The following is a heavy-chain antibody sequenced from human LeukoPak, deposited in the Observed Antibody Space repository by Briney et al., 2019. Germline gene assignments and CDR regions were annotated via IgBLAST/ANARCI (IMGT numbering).Heavy chain of an antibody. CDR2: ISSSSSTI. J-gene: IGHJ4*02. Sequence: GGSLRLSCAASGFTFSNAWINWVRQAPGKGLEWVSYISSSSSTIYYADSVKGRFTISRDNAKNSLYLQMNSLRAEDTAVYYCARHGNIVIVPAALGFDYWGQGTLVTVSS. CDR3: ARHGNIVIVPAALGFDY. D-gene: IGHD2-2*01. V-gene: IGHV3-48*01. CDR1: GFTFSNAW.